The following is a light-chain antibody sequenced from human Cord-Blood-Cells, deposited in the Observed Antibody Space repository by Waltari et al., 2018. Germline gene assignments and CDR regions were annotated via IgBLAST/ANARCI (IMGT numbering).Light chain of an antibody. J-gene: IGLJ2*01. CDR3: SSYTSSSNVV. CDR1: SSDVGGYNH. V-gene: IGLV2-14*01. CDR2: EVS. Sequence: QSALTQPASVSGSPGQSITISCTGTSSDVGGYNHVSWYQQHPGKAPKLMIYEVSNRPSGVSNRFSGSKSGNTASLTISGLQAEDEADYYCSSYTSSSNVVFGGGTKLTVL.